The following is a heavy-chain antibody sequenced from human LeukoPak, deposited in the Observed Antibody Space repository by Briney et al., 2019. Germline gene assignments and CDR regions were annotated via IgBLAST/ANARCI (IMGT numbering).Heavy chain of an antibody. D-gene: IGHD2-2*01. J-gene: IGHJ5*02. CDR3: ARHQSSFGSWFDP. CDR1: GYSFTTYW. V-gene: IGHV5-51*01. CDR2: IWPGDSNT. Sequence: GESLKISCKASGYSFTTYWIAWVRQMPGKGLEWMGIIWPGDSNTRYNPSFQGQVTISADKSISTAYLQWSTLKASDSAMYYCARHQSSFGSWFDPWGQGTLVTVSS.